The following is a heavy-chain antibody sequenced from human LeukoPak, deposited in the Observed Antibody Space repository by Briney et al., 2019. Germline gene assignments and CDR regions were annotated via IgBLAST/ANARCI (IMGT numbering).Heavy chain of an antibody. J-gene: IGHJ6*03. Sequence: GSLRLSCAASGFTFSSYSMNWIRQPPGKGLEWIGEINHSGSTNYNPSLKSRVTISVDTSKNQFSLKLSSVTAADTAVYYCARGGADIVVVPAAKDYYYYYYMDVWGKGTTVTVSS. CDR1: GFTFSSYS. CDR2: INHSGST. D-gene: IGHD2-2*01. CDR3: ARGGADIVVVPAAKDYYYYYYMDV. V-gene: IGHV4-34*01.